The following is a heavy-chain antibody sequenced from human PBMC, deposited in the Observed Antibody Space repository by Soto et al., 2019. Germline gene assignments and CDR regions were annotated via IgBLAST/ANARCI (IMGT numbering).Heavy chain of an antibody. Sequence: SQTLSLTFAISGDSVSSNSSAWNWISQSPSRGLEWLGRTYYRSKWYNDYAVSVKSRITINPDTSKNQFSLQLNSVTPEDTAVYYCARESPRNILYYYYGMDVWGQGTTVTVSS. J-gene: IGHJ6*02. D-gene: IGHD2-15*01. CDR1: GDSVSSNSSA. CDR3: ARESPRNILYYYYGMDV. V-gene: IGHV6-1*01. CDR2: TYYRSKWYN.